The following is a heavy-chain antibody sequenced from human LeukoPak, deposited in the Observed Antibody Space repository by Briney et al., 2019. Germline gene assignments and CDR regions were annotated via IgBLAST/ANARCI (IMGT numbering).Heavy chain of an antibody. CDR2: ISGSGGST. CDR1: GFTFSSYA. J-gene: IGHJ4*02. D-gene: IGHD3-22*01. V-gene: IGHV3-23*01. Sequence: GGSLRLSCAASGFTFSSYAMSWVRQAPGKGLEWVSAISGSGGSTYCADSVKGRFTISRDNSKNTLYLQMNSLRAEDTAVYYCAKDWGVGYYYDSTGWGQGTLVTVSS. CDR3: AKDWGVGYYYDSTG.